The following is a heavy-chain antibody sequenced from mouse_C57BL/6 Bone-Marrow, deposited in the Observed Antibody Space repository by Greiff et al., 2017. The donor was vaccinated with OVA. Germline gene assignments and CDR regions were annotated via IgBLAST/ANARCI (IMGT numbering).Heavy chain of an antibody. Sequence: VQLQQPGAELVKPGASVKLSCKASGYTFTSYWMQWVKQRPGQGLEWIGEIDPSDSYTNYNQKFKGKATLTVDTSSSTAYMQLSSLTSEDSAVYYCASGTGTRYFDYWGQGTTLTVSS. CDR2: IDPSDSYT. CDR3: ASGTGTRYFDY. J-gene: IGHJ2*01. CDR1: GYTFTSYW. V-gene: IGHV1-50*01. D-gene: IGHD4-1*01.